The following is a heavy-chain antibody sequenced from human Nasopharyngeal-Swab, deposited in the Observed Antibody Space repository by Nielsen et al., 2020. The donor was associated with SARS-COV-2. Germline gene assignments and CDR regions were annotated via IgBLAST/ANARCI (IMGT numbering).Heavy chain of an antibody. CDR3: ARVTREDPRAVAGLFDY. D-gene: IGHD6-19*01. CDR2: INHSGST. V-gene: IGHV4-34*01. CDR1: GGSFSGYY. J-gene: IGHJ4*02. Sequence: SETLSLTCAVYGGSFSGYYWSWIRQPPGKGLEWIGEINHSGSTNYNPPLKSRVTISVDTSKNQFSLKLSSVTAADTAVYYCARVTREDPRAVAGLFDYWGQGTLVTVSS.